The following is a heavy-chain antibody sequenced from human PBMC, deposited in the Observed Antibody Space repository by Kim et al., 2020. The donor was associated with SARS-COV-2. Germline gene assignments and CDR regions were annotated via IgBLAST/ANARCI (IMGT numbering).Heavy chain of an antibody. CDR2: INSDGSST. CDR1: GFTFSSYW. D-gene: IGHD5-12*01. J-gene: IGHJ2*01. Sequence: GGSLRLSCAASGFTFSSYWMHWVRQAPGKGLVWVSRINSDGSSTSYADSVKGRFTISRDNAKNTLYLQMNSLRAEDTAVYYCARRGRLRPDVWYFDLWGRGTLVTVSS. CDR3: ARRGRLRPDVWYFDL. V-gene: IGHV3-74*01.